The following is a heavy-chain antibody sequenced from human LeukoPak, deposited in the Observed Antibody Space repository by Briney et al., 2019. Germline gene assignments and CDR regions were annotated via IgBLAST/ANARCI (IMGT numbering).Heavy chain of an antibody. CDR2: IYYSGST. Sequence: SETLSLTCTVSGGSISSYYWSWIRQPPGKGLKWIGYIYYSGSTNYNPSLKSRVTISVDTSKNQFSLKLSSVTAADTAVYYCARMGWFGELSHYYYYYMDVWGKGTTVTVSS. V-gene: IGHV4-59*01. J-gene: IGHJ6*03. D-gene: IGHD3-10*01. CDR1: GGSISSYY. CDR3: ARMGWFGELSHYYYYYMDV.